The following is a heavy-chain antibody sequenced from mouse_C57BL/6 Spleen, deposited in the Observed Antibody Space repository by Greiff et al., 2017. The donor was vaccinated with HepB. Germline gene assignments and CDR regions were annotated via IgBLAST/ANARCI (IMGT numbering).Heavy chain of an antibody. CDR2: INYDGSST. V-gene: IGHV5-16*01. D-gene: IGHD2-1*01. CDR1: GFTFSDYY. CDR3: ARGYGNYVAWFAY. J-gene: IGHJ3*01. Sequence: EVKVVESEGGLVQPGSSMKLSCTASGFTFSDYYMAWVRQVPEKGLEWVANINYDGSSTYYLDSLKSRFIISIDNAKNILYLQMSSLKSEDTATYYCARGYGNYVAWFAYWGQGTLVTVSA.